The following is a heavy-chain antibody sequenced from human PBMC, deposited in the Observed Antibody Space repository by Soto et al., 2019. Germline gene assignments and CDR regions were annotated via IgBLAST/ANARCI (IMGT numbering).Heavy chain of an antibody. CDR2: IYYSGST. D-gene: IGHD1-1*01. J-gene: IGHJ4*02. CDR3: ARWPQLDPRFDY. Sequence: QVQLQESGPGLLKPSQTLSLTCTVSGGSISSGGYYWSWIRQHPGKGLEWIGYIYYSGSTSYNPSLKSRVTISVDTSKKQFSLKLSSVTAADTAVYYCARWPQLDPRFDYWGQGTLVTVSS. CDR1: GGSISSGGYY. V-gene: IGHV4-31*03.